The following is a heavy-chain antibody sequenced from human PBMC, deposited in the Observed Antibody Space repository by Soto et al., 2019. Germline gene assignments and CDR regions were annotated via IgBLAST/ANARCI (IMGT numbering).Heavy chain of an antibody. CDR2: ISSSSSYT. Sequence: GSLRLSCAASGFTFSDYYMIWIRQAPGKGLEWVSYISSSSSYTNYADSVKGRFTISRDNAKNSLYLQMNSLRAEDTAVYYCARASSDGSGSVPFGYYGIAVSGQETTMPVSS. J-gene: IGHJ6*02. CDR3: ARASSDGSGSVPFGYYGIAV. D-gene: IGHD3-10*01. V-gene: IGHV3-11*05. CDR1: GFTFSDYY.